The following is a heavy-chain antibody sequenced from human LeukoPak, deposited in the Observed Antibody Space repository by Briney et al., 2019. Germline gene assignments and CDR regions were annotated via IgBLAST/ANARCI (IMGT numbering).Heavy chain of an antibody. CDR3: ARDRPDRGYRYGRDFYD. CDR2: ISRGGDEI. CDR1: GFSFSSYE. Sequence: GGSLRLSCAASGFSFSSYEMNWVRQAPGKGLQWISYISRGGDEIYYAFSVTGRFTVYRENAKNSLYMQMNSLRAEDAGVYYCARDRPDRGYRYGRDFYDWGKVAPVT. D-gene: IGHD5-18*01. J-gene: IGHJ4*02. V-gene: IGHV3-48*03.